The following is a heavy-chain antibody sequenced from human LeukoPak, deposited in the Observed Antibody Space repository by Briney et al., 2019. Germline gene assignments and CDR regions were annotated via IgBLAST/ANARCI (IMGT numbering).Heavy chain of an antibody. J-gene: IGHJ6*03. D-gene: IGHD3-10*01. CDR3: AREGTGGSGSYYNGFYYYYYVDV. CDR2: INPSGGST. Sequence: ASVKVSCKASGYTFTSHHVHWVRQAPGQGLEWMGIINPSGGSTNYARKLQGRVTMTRDMSTNTAYMELRSLRSDDTAVYYCAREGTGGSGSYYNGFYYYYYVDVWGKGTTVTISS. CDR1: GYTFTSHH. V-gene: IGHV1-46*01.